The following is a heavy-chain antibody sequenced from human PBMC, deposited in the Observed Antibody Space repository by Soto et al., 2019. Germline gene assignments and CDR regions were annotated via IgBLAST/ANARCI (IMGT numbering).Heavy chain of an antibody. D-gene: IGHD6-13*01. CDR2: INPSGGST. V-gene: IGHV1-46*01. Sequence: GAPVKVSCKASGYTLTSYYMHWVRQAPGQRLEWMGIINPSGGSTSYAQKFQGRVTMTRDTSTSTVYMELSSLRSEDTAVYYCARDLQPVRRSIIAAAGTDGMDVWGQGTTVTVSS. CDR1: GYTLTSYY. J-gene: IGHJ6*02. CDR3: ARDLQPVRRSIIAAAGTDGMDV.